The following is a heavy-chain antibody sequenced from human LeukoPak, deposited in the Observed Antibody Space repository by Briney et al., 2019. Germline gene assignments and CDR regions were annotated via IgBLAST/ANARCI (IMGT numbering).Heavy chain of an antibody. D-gene: IGHD3-16*02. Sequence: SETLSLTCGVSGGSVTSTNWWTWIRQPPGKGLEWIGEVHINGNTNYNPPLYGRVTMSVDTSDNHVSLKLTSLTAADTAVYFCAREGGPYRPLDYSGQGTLVTVTS. CDR2: VHINGNT. CDR3: AREGGPYRPLDY. V-gene: IGHV4-4*02. J-gene: IGHJ4*02. CDR1: GGSVTSTNW.